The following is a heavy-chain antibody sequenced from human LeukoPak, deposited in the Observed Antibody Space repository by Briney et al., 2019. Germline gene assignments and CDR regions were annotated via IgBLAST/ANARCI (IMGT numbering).Heavy chain of an antibody. D-gene: IGHD6-19*01. Sequence: SCKASGYTFTSYAMHWVRQAPGKGLEWVAVISYDGSNKYYADSVKGRFTISRDNSKNTLYLQMNSLRAEDTAVYYCARSSGWYYWGQGTLVTVSS. CDR2: ISYDGSNK. CDR1: GYTFTSYA. J-gene: IGHJ4*02. CDR3: ARSSGWYY. V-gene: IGHV3-30-3*01.